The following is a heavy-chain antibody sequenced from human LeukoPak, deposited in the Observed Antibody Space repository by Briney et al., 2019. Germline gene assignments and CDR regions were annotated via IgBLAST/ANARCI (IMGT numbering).Heavy chain of an antibody. V-gene: IGHV1-69*04. CDR3: ARGGFTHDSAFDY. Sequence: GASVKVSCKASGGTFSSYAISWVRQAPGQGLEWMGRIIPILGIANYAQKFQGRVMITADKSTSTAYMELSSLRSEDTAVYYCARGGFTHDSAFDYWGQGTLVTVSS. CDR1: GGTFSSYA. CDR2: IIPILGIA. D-gene: IGHD3-22*01. J-gene: IGHJ4*02.